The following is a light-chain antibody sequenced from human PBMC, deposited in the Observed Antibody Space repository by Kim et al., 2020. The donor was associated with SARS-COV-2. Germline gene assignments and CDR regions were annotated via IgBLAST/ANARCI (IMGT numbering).Light chain of an antibody. Sequence: CVSAGERATLACRASQSVSSNVAWYQQKPGQGPRLLMYGATGRATGIPARFSGSGSGTEFTLTISSLRSEEFAVYYCQQYNNWPYTFGEGTRLEIK. J-gene: IGKJ2*01. CDR2: GAT. CDR1: QSVSSN. V-gene: IGKV3-15*01. CDR3: QQYNNWPYT.